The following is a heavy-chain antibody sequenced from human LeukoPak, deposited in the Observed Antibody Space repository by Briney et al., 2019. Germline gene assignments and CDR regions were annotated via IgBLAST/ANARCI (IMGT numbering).Heavy chain of an antibody. J-gene: IGHJ4*02. D-gene: IGHD3-22*01. Sequence: PEGSLRLSCAASGFTFSSYSMNWVRQAPGKGLEWVSSISSSSSYIYYADSVKGRFTISRDNAKNSLYLQMNSLRAEDTAVYYCARDLLGYYYDSGGSYWGQGTLVTVSS. CDR2: ISSSSSYI. CDR1: GFTFSSYS. V-gene: IGHV3-21*01. CDR3: ARDLLGYYYDSGGSY.